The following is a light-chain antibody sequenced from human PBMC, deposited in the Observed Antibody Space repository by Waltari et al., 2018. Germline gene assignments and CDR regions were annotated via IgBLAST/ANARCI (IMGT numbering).Light chain of an antibody. Sequence: IQLTHYPSSLSASVGDRVTITCRTSHNIKSLLSWYHHKPGKGPRLLIYAASNLQSGVPSRFSGGGSGTDFTLTISNLQPEDIATYYCQQSYSSPRWTFGQGTKVEIK. V-gene: IGKV1-39*01. CDR1: HNIKSL. CDR2: AAS. CDR3: QQSYSSPRWT. J-gene: IGKJ1*01.